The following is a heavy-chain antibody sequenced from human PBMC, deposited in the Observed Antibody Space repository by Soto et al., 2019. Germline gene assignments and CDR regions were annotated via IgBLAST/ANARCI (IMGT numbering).Heavy chain of an antibody. D-gene: IGHD1-26*01. CDR1: GFSLSTSGMS. CDR2: IDWDDEK. V-gene: IGHV2-70*01. CDR3: ALISGSFQKGFDF. Sequence: VPGPTLVNPTQTLTLTCSFSGFSLSTSGMSVSWIRQPPGKALEWLALIDWDDEKYYSTSLQTRLSIFKDTSKSLVVLTITNMDPVDTATYFCALISGSFQKGFDFWGQGILVTVFS. J-gene: IGHJ4*02.